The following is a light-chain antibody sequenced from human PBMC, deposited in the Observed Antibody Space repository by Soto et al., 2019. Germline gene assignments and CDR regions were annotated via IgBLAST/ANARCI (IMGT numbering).Light chain of an antibody. J-gene: IGLJ1*01. CDR1: GSDIGAGYD. V-gene: IGLV1-40*01. Sequence: QSVLTQQPSVSEAPGQRVTISCTGTGSDIGAGYDVHWYPQLRGAAPKLLIYSKAIRPSGEHDGCSGSKSGTSVSLAITGLRAADEADYYGQSYDSRLHSYVLGTESQGT. CDR3: QSYDSRLHSYV. CDR2: SKA.